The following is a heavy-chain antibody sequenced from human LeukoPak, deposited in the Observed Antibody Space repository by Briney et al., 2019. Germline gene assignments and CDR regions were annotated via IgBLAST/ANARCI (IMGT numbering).Heavy chain of an antibody. CDR3: ARRYCTGATCYFDS. CDR2: ISRDGTIT. CDR1: GFIFGNYW. D-gene: IGHD2-8*02. V-gene: IGHV3-74*01. Sequence: GGSLRLSCAASGFIFGNYWMDCARQVPGEGLMWLSHISRDGTITNYAGSVKGRFTISRDNAKSILSLQMNGLRADDTGVYYCARRYCTGATCYFDSWGQGTLVTVSS. J-gene: IGHJ4*02.